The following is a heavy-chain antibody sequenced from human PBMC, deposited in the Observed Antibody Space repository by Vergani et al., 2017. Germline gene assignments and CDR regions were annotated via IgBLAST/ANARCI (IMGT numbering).Heavy chain of an antibody. D-gene: IGHD3-10*01. Sequence: QVQLQESGPGLVKPSETLSLTCSVSGDSISRGYYWGWIRQPPGKGLEWIATVFHSGSAYYNPSLRRRVTISVETSKNQFSLRLTTLTAADTAVYYCARHRGSGGFFPSSYFYGMDVWGHGTTVTVSS. CDR1: GDSISRGYY. CDR2: VFHSGSA. J-gene: IGHJ6*02. CDR3: ARHRGSGGFFPSSYFYGMDV. V-gene: IGHV4-38-2*02.